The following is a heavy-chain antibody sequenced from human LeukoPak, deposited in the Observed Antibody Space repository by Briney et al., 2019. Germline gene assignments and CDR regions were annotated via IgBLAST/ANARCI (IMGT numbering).Heavy chain of an antibody. V-gene: IGHV4-4*07. CDR1: GGSISSYY. J-gene: IGHJ4*02. CDR2: IYSSGST. CDR3: AREERQLARSVGY. D-gene: IGHD6-13*01. Sequence: SETLSLTCTVSGGSISSYYWSWIRQPAGKGLEWIGRIYSSGSTNYNPSLKSRVTMAVNTSMNQFSLNLNSVTAADTAMYYCAREERQLARSVGYWGQGALVTASA.